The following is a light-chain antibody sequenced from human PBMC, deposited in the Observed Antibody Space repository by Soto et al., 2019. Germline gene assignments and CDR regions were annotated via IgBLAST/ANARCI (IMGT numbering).Light chain of an antibody. CDR1: SSDVGYYNH. Sequence: QSALTQPASVSGSPGQSITISCTGTSSDVGYYNHVSWYQQHPGKAPKLMIYDVTNRPSGVSNLFFGSKSGNTASLTISGLQAEDEADYYCSSYASSSTYVFGTGTKVTVL. CDR3: SSYASSSTYV. V-gene: IGLV2-14*03. CDR2: DVT. J-gene: IGLJ1*01.